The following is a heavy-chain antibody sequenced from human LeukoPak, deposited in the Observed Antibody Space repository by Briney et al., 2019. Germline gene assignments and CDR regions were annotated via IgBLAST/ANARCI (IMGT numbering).Heavy chain of an antibody. V-gene: IGHV3-21*01. CDR2: ISSSSSYI. D-gene: IGHD6-6*01. Sequence: PGGSLRLSCAASGFTFSSYSMNWVRQAPGKGLEWVSSISSSSSYIYYADSVKGRFTISRDNAKNSLYLRMNSLRAEDTAVYYCARAALGYSSSTLGDYWGQGTLVTVSS. CDR3: ARAALGYSSSTLGDY. CDR1: GFTFSSYS. J-gene: IGHJ4*02.